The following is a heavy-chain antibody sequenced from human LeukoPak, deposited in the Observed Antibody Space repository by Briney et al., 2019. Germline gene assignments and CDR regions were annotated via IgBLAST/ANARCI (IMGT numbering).Heavy chain of an antibody. V-gene: IGHV1-2*02. Sequence: ASVKVSCKASGYTFTGYYVYWVRQAPGQGLEWMGWINPNVGGANFPQKFQGRVTVTSDPAISAAYMELRRLRSYDTAVYYCARGVFGESLESWGQGTLVTVSS. CDR3: ARGVFGESLES. J-gene: IGHJ4*02. CDR2: INPNVGGA. CDR1: GYTFTGYY. D-gene: IGHD3-10*02.